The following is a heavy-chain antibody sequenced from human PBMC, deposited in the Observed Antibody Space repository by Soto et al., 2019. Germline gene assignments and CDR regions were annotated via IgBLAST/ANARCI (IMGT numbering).Heavy chain of an antibody. CDR1: GFTFSSYA. CDR3: ARDPGGGPTLSSLFDP. D-gene: IGHD1-26*01. V-gene: IGHV3-30-3*01. Sequence: GGSLRLSCAASGFTFSSYAMHWVRQAPGKGLEWVAVISYDGSNKYYADSVKGRFTISRDNSKNTLYLQMNSLRAEDTAVYYCARDPGGGPTLSSLFDPWGQGTLVTVSS. J-gene: IGHJ5*02. CDR2: ISYDGSNK.